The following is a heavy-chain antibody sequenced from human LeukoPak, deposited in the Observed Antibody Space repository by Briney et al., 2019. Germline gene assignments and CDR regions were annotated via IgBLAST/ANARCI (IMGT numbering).Heavy chain of an antibody. V-gene: IGHV3-48*03. Sequence: GGSLSFYCAASGFTFSSYEMNWVRQAPGKGLEWVSYISSSGSTIYYADSVKGRFTISRDNATTSLYLQMNSLRAEDTAVYYCARRPFSDYYYGMDVWGQGTTVTVSS. CDR1: GFTFSSYE. D-gene: IGHD3-16*01. J-gene: IGHJ6*02. CDR2: ISSSGSTI. CDR3: ARRPFSDYYYGMDV.